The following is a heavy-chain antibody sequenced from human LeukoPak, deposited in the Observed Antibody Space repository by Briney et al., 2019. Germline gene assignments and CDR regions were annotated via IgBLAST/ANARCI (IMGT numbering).Heavy chain of an antibody. V-gene: IGHV4-59*12. CDR3: ARNEYYYDSSVYYLNWFDT. CDR1: SGSISSYY. Sequence: SETLSLTCTVSSGSISSYYWSWIRQPPGKGLEWVGYIYYSGSTNYNPSLKSRVTISVDTPKNQFSLKLSSVTAADTAVYYGARNEYYYDSSVYYLNWFDTWGQGTLVTVSS. CDR2: IYYSGST. D-gene: IGHD3-22*01. J-gene: IGHJ5*02.